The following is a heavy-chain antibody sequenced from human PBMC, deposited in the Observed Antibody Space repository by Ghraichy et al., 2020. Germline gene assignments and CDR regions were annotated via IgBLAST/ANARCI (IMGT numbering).Heavy chain of an antibody. V-gene: IGHV3-15*01. J-gene: IGHJ4*02. Sequence: GGSLRLSCAASGLIFSDAWMSWFRQAPGRGLEWVGRIKTRSSGGTTDYAAPVKGRFTISRDDYEKTLYLQMNGLKTDDTGVYYCTTLSMTVTHGGDYWGRGTRVTVSA. CDR3: TTLSMTVTHGGDY. CDR1: GLIFSDAW. CDR2: IKTRSSGGTT. D-gene: IGHD4-17*01.